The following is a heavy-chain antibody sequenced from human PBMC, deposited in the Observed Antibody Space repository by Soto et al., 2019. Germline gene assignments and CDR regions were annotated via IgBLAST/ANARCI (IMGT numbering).Heavy chain of an antibody. CDR3: ANAAHCSSIICPAGPI. Sequence: AGGSLRLSCAASGFTFSTYAMSWVRQAPGKGLEWVSSINGSGGSTYYSDSVQGRFTISRDNSNIVLYLQMNSLRAEDTAVYYCANAAHCSSIICPAGPIWGQGTMVTISS. CDR1: GFTFSTYA. V-gene: IGHV3-23*01. J-gene: IGHJ3*02. D-gene: IGHD2-2*01. CDR2: INGSGGST.